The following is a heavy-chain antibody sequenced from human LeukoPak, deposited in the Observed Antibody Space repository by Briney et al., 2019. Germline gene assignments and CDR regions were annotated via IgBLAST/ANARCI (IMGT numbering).Heavy chain of an antibody. J-gene: IGHJ4*02. CDR2: ISGSGGST. CDR1: GFTFSSYA. V-gene: IGHV3-23*01. Sequence: PGGSLRLSCAASGFTFSSYAMSWVRQAPGKGLEWVSAISGSGGSTYYADSVKGRFTISRDNSKNTLYLQMNSLRAEDTAVYYCASRRDGYNYPPDYWGQGTLVTVSS. D-gene: IGHD5-24*01. CDR3: ASRRDGYNYPPDY.